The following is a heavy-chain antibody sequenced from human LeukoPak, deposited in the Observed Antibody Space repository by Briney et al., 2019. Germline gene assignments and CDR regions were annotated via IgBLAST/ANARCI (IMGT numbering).Heavy chain of an antibody. CDR1: GGTFSSYA. Sequence: SVKVSCKASGGTFSSYAISGVRQAPGQGLEWMGGIIPIFGTANYAQKFQGRVTITTDESTSTAYMELSSLRSEGTAVYYCARGSYGDYAYYFDYWGQGTLVTVSS. CDR2: IIPIFGTA. CDR3: ARGSYGDYAYYFDY. V-gene: IGHV1-69*05. D-gene: IGHD4-17*01. J-gene: IGHJ4*02.